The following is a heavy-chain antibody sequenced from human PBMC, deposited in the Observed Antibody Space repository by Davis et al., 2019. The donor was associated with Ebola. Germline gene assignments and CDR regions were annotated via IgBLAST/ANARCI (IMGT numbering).Heavy chain of an antibody. J-gene: IGHJ6*02. D-gene: IGHD6-13*01. CDR2: IYYSRST. CDR1: GGSISSSSYY. Sequence: SETLSLTCTVSGGSISSSSYYWGWIRQPPGKGLEWIGSIYYSRSTYYNPSLKSRVTISVDTSKNQFSLKLSSVTAADTAVYYCARRAGYSSSWRANYYYYYGMDVWGQGTTVTVSS. CDR3: ARRAGYSSSWRANYYYYYGMDV. V-gene: IGHV4-39*01.